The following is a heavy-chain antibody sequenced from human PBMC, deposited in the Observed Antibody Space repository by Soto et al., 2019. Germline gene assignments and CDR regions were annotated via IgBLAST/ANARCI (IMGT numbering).Heavy chain of an antibody. CDR1: GYTFTSYG. CDR3: ARVVFRQQQTHPPHYGMDV. D-gene: IGHD6-13*01. CDR2: ISAYNGNT. J-gene: IGHJ6*02. V-gene: IGHV1-18*01. Sequence: ASVKVSCKASGYTFTSYGISWVRQAPGQGLEWMGWISAYNGNTNYAQKLQGRVTMATDTSTSTAYMELRSLRSDDTAVYYCARVVFRQQQTHPPHYGMDVWGQGTTVTVSS.